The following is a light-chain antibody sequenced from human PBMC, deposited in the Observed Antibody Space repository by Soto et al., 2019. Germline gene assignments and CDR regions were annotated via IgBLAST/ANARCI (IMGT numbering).Light chain of an antibody. Sequence: PGERATVSCRASQSVGGSSLAWYQQRPVQAPRLLIYDTSKRATGIPDRFSGSGSGTDFTLTISRLEPEDFAVYYCQQYQNSPRTFGQGTKVDIK. CDR1: QSVGGSS. CDR2: DTS. V-gene: IGKV3-20*01. J-gene: IGKJ1*01. CDR3: QQYQNSPRT.